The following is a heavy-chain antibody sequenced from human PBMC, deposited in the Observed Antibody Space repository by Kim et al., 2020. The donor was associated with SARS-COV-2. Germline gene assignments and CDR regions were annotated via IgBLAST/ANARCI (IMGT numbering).Heavy chain of an antibody. CDR3: ARDGSGLDY. V-gene: IGHV4-59*01. Sequence: GSTTYNPSLKSRVTISVHTSKNQFSLKLGSVTAADTAVYYCARDGSGLDYWGQGTLVTVSS. D-gene: IGHD3-10*01. CDR2: GST. J-gene: IGHJ4*02.